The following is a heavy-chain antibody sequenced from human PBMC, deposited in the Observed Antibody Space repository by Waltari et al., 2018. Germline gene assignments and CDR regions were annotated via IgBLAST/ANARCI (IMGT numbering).Heavy chain of an antibody. CDR3: AKDQQQLPYYFDY. CDR1: GFTFSSYG. D-gene: IGHD6-13*01. Sequence: QVQLVESGGGVVQPGRSLRLSCAASGFTFSSYGMHWVRQAPGKGLEWVAVIAYDGSNKYYADSVNGRVTISRDKSKNTLYLQMNSLRAEDTAVYYCAKDQQQLPYYFDYWGQGTLVTVSS. V-gene: IGHV3-30*18. J-gene: IGHJ4*02. CDR2: IAYDGSNK.